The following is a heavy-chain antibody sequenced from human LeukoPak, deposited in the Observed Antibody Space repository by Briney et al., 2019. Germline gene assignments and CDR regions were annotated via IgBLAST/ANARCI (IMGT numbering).Heavy chain of an antibody. J-gene: IGHJ4*02. Sequence: QTGGSLRLSCAAAGFTFSSYAMNWVRQAPGKGLEWVSGIRGSGGSTYYADSVKGRFTISRDNSKNTLYLQMNSLRAEDTAVYYCANGVTVFRFDSWGQGTLVTVSS. D-gene: IGHD3-9*01. CDR1: GFTFSSYA. CDR2: IRGSGGST. V-gene: IGHV3-23*01. CDR3: ANGVTVFRFDS.